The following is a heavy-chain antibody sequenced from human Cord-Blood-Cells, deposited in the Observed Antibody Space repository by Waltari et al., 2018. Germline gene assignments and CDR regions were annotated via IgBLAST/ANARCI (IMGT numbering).Heavy chain of an antibody. CDR2: IYYSGST. CDR1: GGSISSSRYY. J-gene: IGHJ3*02. V-gene: IGHV4-39*02. CDR3: ARDEGSHYALDI. Sequence: QLQLQESGPGLVKPSEPLSLTCTVSGGSISSSRYYWGWIRQPPGKGLEWIGSIYYSGSTYYNPSLKSRVTISVDTSKNQFSLKLSSVTAADTAVYYCARDEGSHYALDIWGQGTMVTVSS.